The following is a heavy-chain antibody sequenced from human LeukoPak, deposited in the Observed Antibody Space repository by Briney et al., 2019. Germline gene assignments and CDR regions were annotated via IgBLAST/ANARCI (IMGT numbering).Heavy chain of an antibody. V-gene: IGHV4-39*01. CDR3: ARRTNYYDSSGYYYEEVDY. CDR2: IYYSGST. J-gene: IGHJ4*02. D-gene: IGHD3-22*01. CDR1: GGSISSSSYY. Sequence: SETLSLTCTVSGGSISSSSYYWGWIRQPPGKGLEWIGSIYYSGSTYYNPSLKSRVTISVDTSKNQFSLKLSSVTAADTAVYNCARRTNYYDSSGYYYEEVDYWGQGTLVTVSS.